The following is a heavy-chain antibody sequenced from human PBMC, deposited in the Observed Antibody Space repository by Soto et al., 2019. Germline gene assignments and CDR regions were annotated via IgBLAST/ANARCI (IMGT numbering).Heavy chain of an antibody. V-gene: IGHV4-31*03. CDR1: DGSISSGGYY. CDR3: ARKKMAAQSFDP. CDR2: IYYSGST. D-gene: IGHD6-6*01. Sequence: TLSLTCTVSDGSISSGGYYWSWIRQHPGKGLEWIGYIYYSGSTYYNPSLKSRVTISVDTSKNQFSLKLSSVTAADTAVYYCARKKMAAQSFDPWGQGTLVTVSS. J-gene: IGHJ5*02.